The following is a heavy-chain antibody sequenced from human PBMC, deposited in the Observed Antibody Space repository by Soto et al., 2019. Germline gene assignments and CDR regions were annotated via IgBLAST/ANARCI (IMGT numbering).Heavy chain of an antibody. CDR1: GGSISSYY. CDR3: ARDHWVVDANYYNYGMYV. CDR2: IYTSVST. J-gene: IGHJ6*01. Sequence: SETLSLTCTVSGGSISSYYWSWIRQPAGKGLEWIGRIYTSVSTNYNPSLKSRVTMSVDTSKNQFSLKMSSVTAADTAVYYCARDHWVVDANYYNYGMYVSGKGRRVAISS. D-gene: IGHD2-15*01. V-gene: IGHV4-4*07.